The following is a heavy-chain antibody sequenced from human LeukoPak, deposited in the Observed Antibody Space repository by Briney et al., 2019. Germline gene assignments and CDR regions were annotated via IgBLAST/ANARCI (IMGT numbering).Heavy chain of an antibody. CDR3: AREDGYNLGYFDY. V-gene: IGHV4-59*01. Sequence: SETLSLTCTVSGGSISRYYWCWIRQPPGKGLEWIGYIYYSGSTNYNPSLKSRVTISVDTSKNQFSLKLSSVTAADTAVYYCAREDGYNLGYFDYWGLGTLVSVSS. D-gene: IGHD5-24*01. J-gene: IGHJ4*02. CDR2: IYYSGST. CDR1: GGSISRYY.